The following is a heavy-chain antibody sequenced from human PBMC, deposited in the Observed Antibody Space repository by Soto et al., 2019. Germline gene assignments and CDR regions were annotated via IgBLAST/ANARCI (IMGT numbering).Heavy chain of an antibody. Sequence: DVQLLESGGGLVQPGGSLRLSCVASGFSFSANAMIWVRQAPGKGLEWVSSILHIGDSAYYADSVKGRFTISRDNSKSTLYLQMNSLRAEDTAVYYCARRGLSNNDYWGQGTLVTVSS. CDR2: ILHIGDSA. CDR3: ARRGLSNNDY. D-gene: IGHD1-1*01. J-gene: IGHJ4*02. V-gene: IGHV3-23*01. CDR1: GFSFSANA.